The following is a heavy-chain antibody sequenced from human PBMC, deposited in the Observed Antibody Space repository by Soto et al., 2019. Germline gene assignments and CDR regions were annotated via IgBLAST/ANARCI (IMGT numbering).Heavy chain of an antibody. V-gene: IGHV1-8*02. J-gene: IGHJ4*02. Sequence: ASVKVSCKASGYTFTTYDVSWVRQASGQGLEWMGWMNPSNGNTGYAQKFQGRVTMTRNTAISTVYMELSGLRPDDTAVYYCARRKERSGPHYFDYWGQGTRVTVSS. CDR3: ARRKERSGPHYFDY. D-gene: IGHD6-25*01. CDR1: GYTFTTYD. CDR2: MNPSNGNT.